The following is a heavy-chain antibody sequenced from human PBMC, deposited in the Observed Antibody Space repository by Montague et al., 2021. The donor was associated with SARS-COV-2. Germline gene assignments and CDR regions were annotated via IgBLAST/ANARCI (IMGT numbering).Heavy chain of an antibody. D-gene: IGHD3-9*01. CDR3: ASSGITLTGLDAFDI. V-gene: IGHV6-1*01. Sequence: CAISGDSVSNQSVAWNWIRQSPSRGLELLGRTYYRSKWGSDYAXXXKXXLVITPDTSKNQVSLQLNSVIPEDTAVYFCASSGITLTGLDAFDIWGQGTMVTVSS. CDR1: GDSVSNQSVA. J-gene: IGHJ3*02. CDR2: TYYRSKWGS.